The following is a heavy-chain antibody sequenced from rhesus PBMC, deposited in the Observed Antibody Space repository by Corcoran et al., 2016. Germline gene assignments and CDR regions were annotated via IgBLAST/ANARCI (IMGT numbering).Heavy chain of an antibody. CDR3: ARGSTVDY. J-gene: IGHJ4*01. V-gene: IGHV4-65*01. CDR2: ISVSSAAT. Sequence: QVQLQESGPGLVKPSETLSLTCAVSGGSVSSGHWGNWIRQPPGKGLEWIGYISVSSAATYYNPSLKSRVTFSRDTSKNHFSLRLNSVTAADTAVYYCARGSTVDYWGPGVLVTVSS. CDR1: GGSVSSGHW.